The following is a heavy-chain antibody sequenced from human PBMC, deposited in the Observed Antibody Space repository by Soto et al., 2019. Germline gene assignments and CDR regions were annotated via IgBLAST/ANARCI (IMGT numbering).Heavy chain of an antibody. CDR1: GFTFSSYG. V-gene: IGHV3-30*18. CDR3: AKDRYSSSSPDYFAY. Sequence: PGGSLRLCCAASGFTFSSYGMHWVRQAPGKGLEWVAVISYDGSNKYYADSVKGRFTISRDNSKNTLYLQMNSLRAEDTAVYYCAKDRYSSSSPDYFAYWGQGTLVTVSS. D-gene: IGHD6-6*01. CDR2: ISYDGSNK. J-gene: IGHJ4*02.